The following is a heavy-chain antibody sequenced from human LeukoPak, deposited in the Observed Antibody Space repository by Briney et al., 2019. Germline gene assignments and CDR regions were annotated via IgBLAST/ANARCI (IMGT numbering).Heavy chain of an antibody. D-gene: IGHD3-3*01. CDR1: GGSFSGYY. CDR3: ASLGFLIDY. J-gene: IGHJ4*02. V-gene: IGHV4-34*01. CDR2: INHSGST. Sequence: SETLSLTCAVYGGSFSGYYWSWIRQPPGKGLEWIGEINHSGSTNYNPSLKSRVTISVDTSKNQFSLKLSSMTAADTAIYYCASLGFLIDYWGQGTLVTVSS.